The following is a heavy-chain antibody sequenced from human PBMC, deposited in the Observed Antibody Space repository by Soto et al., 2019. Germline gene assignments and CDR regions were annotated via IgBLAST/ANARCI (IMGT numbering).Heavy chain of an antibody. CDR3: ARDWGYSSSWPTHGMDV. J-gene: IGHJ6*02. Sequence: EVQLVESGGGLVKPGGSLRLSCAASGFTFSSYSMNWVRQAPGKGLEWVSSISSSSSYIYYADSVKGRFTISRDNAKNSLYLQMNSLRAEDTAGYYCARDWGYSSSWPTHGMDVWGQGTTVTVSS. CDR2: ISSSSSYI. V-gene: IGHV3-21*01. CDR1: GFTFSSYS. D-gene: IGHD6-13*01.